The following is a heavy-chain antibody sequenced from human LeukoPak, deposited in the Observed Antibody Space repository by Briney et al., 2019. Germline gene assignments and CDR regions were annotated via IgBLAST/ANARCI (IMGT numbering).Heavy chain of an antibody. Sequence: TGGSLRLSCASSGFTFGTYGMNWVRQAPEKGLEWVSYTSSRSDSENYADSVKGRFTISRDNIRNLLYLQMNSLRAEDTAVYFCARDSTRILGLFDYWGQGTLVTISS. D-gene: IGHD2/OR15-2a*01. CDR1: GFTFGTYG. J-gene: IGHJ4*02. V-gene: IGHV3-48*01. CDR2: TSSRSDSE. CDR3: ARDSTRILGLFDY.